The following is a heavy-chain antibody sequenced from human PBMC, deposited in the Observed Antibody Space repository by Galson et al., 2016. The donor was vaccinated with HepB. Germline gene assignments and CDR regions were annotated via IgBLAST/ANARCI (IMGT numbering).Heavy chain of an antibody. CDR2: IYYTGST. D-gene: IGHD2-15*01. Sequence: SETLSLTCTVSGGSISTTSYYWSWIRQPPGKGLEWIGSIYYTGSTFYNPSLNSRITISVKTSKNQFPLRMRSVTVADTAVYYCARRRCTGGNCYWFDPWGQGTLVTVSS. CDR3: ARRRCTGGNCYWFDP. J-gene: IGHJ5*02. V-gene: IGHV4-39*01. CDR1: GGSISTTSYY.